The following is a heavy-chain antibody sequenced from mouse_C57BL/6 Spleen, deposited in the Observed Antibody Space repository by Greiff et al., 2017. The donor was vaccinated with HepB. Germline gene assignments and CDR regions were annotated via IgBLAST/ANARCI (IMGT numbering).Heavy chain of an antibody. J-gene: IGHJ2*01. CDR2: ISDGGSYT. V-gene: IGHV5-4*01. CDR3: ARDGDYDDY. D-gene: IGHD2-4*01. CDR1: GFTFSSYA. Sequence: EVKLVESGGGLVKPGGSLKLSCAASGFTFSSYAMSWVRQTPEKRLEWVATISDGGSYTYYPDNVKGRFTISRDNAKNNLYLQMSHLKSEDTAMYDCARDGDYDDYWGQGTTLTVS.